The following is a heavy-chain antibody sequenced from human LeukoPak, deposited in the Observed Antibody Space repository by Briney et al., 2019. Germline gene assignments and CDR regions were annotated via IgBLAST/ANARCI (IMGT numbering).Heavy chain of an antibody. CDR1: GGSISSGGYY. Sequence: SETLSLTCTVSGGSISSGGYYWSWIRQHPGKGLEWIGYIYYSGSTYYNPSLKSRVTISVDTSKNQFSLKLSSVTAADTAVYYCARAGANWFDPWGQGTLVTVSS. CDR3: ARAGANWFDP. CDR2: IYYSGST. V-gene: IGHV4-31*03. J-gene: IGHJ5*02.